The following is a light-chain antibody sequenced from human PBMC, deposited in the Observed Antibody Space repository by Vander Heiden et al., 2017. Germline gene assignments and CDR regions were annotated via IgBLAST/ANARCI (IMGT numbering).Light chain of an antibody. CDR3: QSADSSGTSGV. CDR2: KDS. V-gene: IGLV3-25*03. Sequence: SYELTQPPSVSVSPGQTARITCSGDAFPKQYAYWYQQKPGPAPGLVIYKDSERPSGIPERFSGSSSGTTVTLTISGVQAEDEADYYCQSADSSGTSGVFGGGTKLTVL. CDR1: AFPKQY. J-gene: IGLJ2*01.